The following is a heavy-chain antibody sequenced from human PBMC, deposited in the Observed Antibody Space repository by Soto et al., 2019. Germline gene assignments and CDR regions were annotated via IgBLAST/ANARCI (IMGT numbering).Heavy chain of an antibody. J-gene: IGHJ3*02. CDR1: GYTFTSYG. CDR3: ARPDSGYDFNAFDI. V-gene: IGHV1-18*01. CDR2: ISAYNGNT. Sequence: ASVKVSCKASGYTFTSYGISWVRQAPGQGLEWMGWISAYNGNTNYAQKLQGRVTMTTDTSTSTAYMELRSLRSDDTAVYYCARPDSGYDFNAFDIWGQGTMVTVSS. D-gene: IGHD5-12*01.